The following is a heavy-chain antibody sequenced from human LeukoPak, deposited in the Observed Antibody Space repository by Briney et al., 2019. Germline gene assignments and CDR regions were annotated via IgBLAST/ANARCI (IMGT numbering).Heavy chain of an antibody. Sequence: SGGSLRLSCAASGFTFSSYWMSWVRQAPGKGLEWVANIKQDGSEKYYVDSVKGRFTISRDNAKNSLYLQMNSLRAEDTAVYYCAREKVSYDFWSGRNAFDIWGQGTMVTVSS. J-gene: IGHJ3*02. V-gene: IGHV3-7*01. CDR2: IKQDGSEK. D-gene: IGHD3-3*01. CDR3: AREKVSYDFWSGRNAFDI. CDR1: GFTFSSYW.